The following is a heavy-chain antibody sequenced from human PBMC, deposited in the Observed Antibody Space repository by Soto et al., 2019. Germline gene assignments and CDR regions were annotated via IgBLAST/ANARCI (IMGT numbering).Heavy chain of an antibody. CDR1: GGTFSSYT. V-gene: IGHV1-69*04. D-gene: IGHD4-17*01. CDR3: ARDQTLAGDYYMDV. Sequence: GASVKVSCKASGGTFSSYTISWVRQAPGQGLEKMGRIIPILGIANYAQKFQGRVTITADKSTSTAYMELSSLRSEDTAVYYCARDQTLAGDYYMDVWGKGTTVTVSS. J-gene: IGHJ6*03. CDR2: IIPILGIA.